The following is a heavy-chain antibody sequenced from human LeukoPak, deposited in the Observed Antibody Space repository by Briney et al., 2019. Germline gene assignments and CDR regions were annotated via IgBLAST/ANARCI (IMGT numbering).Heavy chain of an antibody. CDR1: EFTFRSYS. CDR3: AREGYDSSGYYSGPPRIDY. Sequence: GGSLRLSCAASEFTFRSYSMNWVRQAPGKGLEWVSSISSSSSYIYYADSVKGRLTISRDNAMNSLYLPMNSLRAEDTAVYYCAREGYDSSGYYSGPPRIDYWGQGTLVTVSS. J-gene: IGHJ4*02. CDR2: ISSSSSYI. V-gene: IGHV3-21*01. D-gene: IGHD3-22*01.